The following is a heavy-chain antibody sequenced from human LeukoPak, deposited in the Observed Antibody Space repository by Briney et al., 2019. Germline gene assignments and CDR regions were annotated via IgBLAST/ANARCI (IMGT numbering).Heavy chain of an antibody. Sequence: SGGSLRLSCAASGFTFGSYAMHWVRQAPGKGLEWVSGISWNSGSIGYADSVKGRFTISRDNAKNSLYLQMNSLRAEDTALYYCAKDPRDYGGNSIWYFDLWGRGTLVTVSS. CDR1: GFTFGSYA. V-gene: IGHV3-9*01. D-gene: IGHD4-23*01. CDR3: AKDPRDYGGNSIWYFDL. J-gene: IGHJ2*01. CDR2: ISWNSGSI.